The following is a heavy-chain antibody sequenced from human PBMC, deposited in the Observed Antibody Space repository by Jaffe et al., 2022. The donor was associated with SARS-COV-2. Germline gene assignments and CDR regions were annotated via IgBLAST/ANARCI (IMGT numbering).Heavy chain of an antibody. D-gene: IGHD2-8*01. CDR2: IYTSGST. Sequence: QVQLQESGPGLVKPSQTLSLTCTVSGGSISSGSYYWSWIRQPAGKGLEWIGRIYTSGSTNYNPSLKSRVTISVDTSKNQFSLKLSSVTAADTAVYYCARSCRGYCTNQDQSDYWGQGTLVTVSS. CDR3: ARSCRGYCTNQDQSDY. CDR1: GGSISSGSYY. V-gene: IGHV4-61*02. J-gene: IGHJ4*02.